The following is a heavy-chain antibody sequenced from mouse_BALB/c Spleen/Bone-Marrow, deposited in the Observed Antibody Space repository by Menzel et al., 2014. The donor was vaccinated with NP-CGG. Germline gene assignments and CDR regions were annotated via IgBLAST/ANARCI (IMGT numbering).Heavy chain of an antibody. CDR3: ARSGKGAMDY. CDR1: GYVFSTYW. V-gene: IGHV1-80*01. Sequence: VQRVESGAELVRPGSSVKISCKASGYVFSTYWMNWEKQRPEQGLERIGQIYPGDGDTNYNGKFKDKVILTADKSSSTAYMQLSSLTSEDSAVYFCARSGKGAMDYWGQGTSVTVSS. J-gene: IGHJ4*01. D-gene: IGHD2-1*01. CDR2: IYPGDGDT.